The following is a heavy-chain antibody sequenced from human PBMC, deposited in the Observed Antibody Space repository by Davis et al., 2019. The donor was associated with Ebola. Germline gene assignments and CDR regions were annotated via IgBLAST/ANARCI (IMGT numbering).Heavy chain of an antibody. CDR3: ASPAAGGYYYGMDV. Sequence: AASVKVSCKASGGTFSSYAISWVRQAPGQGLEWMGGIIPIFGTANYAQKFQGRVTITADESTSTAYMELSSLRSDDTAVYYCASPAAGGYYYGMDVWGQGTTVTVSS. CDR1: GGTFSSYA. J-gene: IGHJ6*02. CDR2: IIPIFGTA. D-gene: IGHD3-10*01. V-gene: IGHV1-69*13.